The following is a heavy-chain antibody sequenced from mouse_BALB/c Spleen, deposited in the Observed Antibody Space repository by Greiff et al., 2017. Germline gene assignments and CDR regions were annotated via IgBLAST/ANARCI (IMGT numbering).Heavy chain of an antibody. CDR1: GFTFSSYY. CDR3: ARPSNWVFDY. CDR2: INSNGGST. Sequence: EVKVVESGGGLVKLGGSLKLSCAASGFTFSSYYMSWVRQTPEKRLELVAAINSNGGSTYYPDTVKGRFTISRDNAKNTLYLQMSSLKSEDTALYYCARPSNWVFDYWGQGTTLTVSS. J-gene: IGHJ2*01. V-gene: IGHV5-6-2*01. D-gene: IGHD4-1*01.